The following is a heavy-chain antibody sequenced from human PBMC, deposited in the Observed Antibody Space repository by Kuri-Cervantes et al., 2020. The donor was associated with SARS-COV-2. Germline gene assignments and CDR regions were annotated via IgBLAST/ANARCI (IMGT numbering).Heavy chain of an antibody. CDR3: AKGVVGVGYSVPLQGSGEPYGMDV. CDR2: ISGSGGST. Sequence: GESLKISCAASGFTFSSYAMSWVRQAPGKGLEWVSAISGSGGSTYYADSVRGRFTISRDNSKNTLYLQMNSLRAEDTAVYCCAKGVVGVGYSVPLQGSGEPYGMDVWGQGTTVTVSS. CDR1: GFTFSSYA. D-gene: IGHD3-10*01. V-gene: IGHV3-23*01. J-gene: IGHJ6*02.